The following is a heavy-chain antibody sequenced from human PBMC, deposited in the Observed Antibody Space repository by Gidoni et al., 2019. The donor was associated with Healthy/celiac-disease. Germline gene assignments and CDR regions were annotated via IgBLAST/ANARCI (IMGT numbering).Heavy chain of an antibody. J-gene: IGHJ6*02. CDR3: ARPTPPYYSNYGYYYYYGMDV. CDR2: IIPIFGTA. Sequence: VSCKASEGTFSSYAISWVRQAPGQGLEWMGGIIPIFGTANYAQKFQGRVTITADKSTSTAYMELSSLRSEDTAVYYCARPTPPYYSNYGYYYYYGMDVWGQGTTVTVSS. D-gene: IGHD4-4*01. V-gene: IGHV1-69*06. CDR1: EGTFSSYA.